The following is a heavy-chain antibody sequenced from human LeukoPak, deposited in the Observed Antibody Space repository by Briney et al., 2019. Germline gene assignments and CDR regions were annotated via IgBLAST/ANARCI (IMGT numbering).Heavy chain of an antibody. Sequence: GGSLRLSCAVSGITLSNYGMSWVRQAPGKGLEWVAGISGSGGGTNYADSVKGRFTISRDNTKNTLYLQMDSLRAEDTAVYFCAKRDVVVRVILVGFHKEANYFDSWGQGALVTVSS. CDR2: ISGSGGGT. CDR1: GITLSNYG. V-gene: IGHV3-23*01. CDR3: AKRDVVVRVILVGFHKEANYFDS. J-gene: IGHJ4*02. D-gene: IGHD3-10*01.